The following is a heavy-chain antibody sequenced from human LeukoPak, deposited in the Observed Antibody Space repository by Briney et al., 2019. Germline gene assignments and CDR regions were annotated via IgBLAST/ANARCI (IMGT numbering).Heavy chain of an antibody. D-gene: IGHD2-21*01. CDR1: GYTFTGYY. V-gene: IGHV1-2*02. Sequence: EASVKVSCKTSGYTFTGYYIHWVRQAPGQGLEWMGWISPKSGDTHYAQKFLGRVTMTGDTFITTAYMEMSGLKSDDTDIYYCVRVTYCGSDCIGDGGQGTLVIV. CDR3: VRVTYCGSDCIGD. CDR2: ISPKSGDT. J-gene: IGHJ4*02.